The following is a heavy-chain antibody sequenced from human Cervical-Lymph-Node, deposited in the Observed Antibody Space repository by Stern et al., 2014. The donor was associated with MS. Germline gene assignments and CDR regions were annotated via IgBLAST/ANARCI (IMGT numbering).Heavy chain of an antibody. CDR2: VNYRAAT. J-gene: IGHJ4*02. CDR3: AKHACTGAACPFDL. V-gene: IGHV4-39*01. CDR1: GDSISSYTHY. D-gene: IGHD2-8*02. Sequence: QVQLQESGPGLVKPSETLSLTCAVSGDSISSYTHYWAWIRQPPGKGLEWIGSVNYRAATSDNPSRRVPVSISVATPKTPFPLGLNSATAADTAVYYCAKHACTGAACPFDLWGQGTLVTVSS.